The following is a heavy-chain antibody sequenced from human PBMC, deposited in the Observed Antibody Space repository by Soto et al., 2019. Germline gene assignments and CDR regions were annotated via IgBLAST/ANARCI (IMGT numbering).Heavy chain of an antibody. CDR1: GFSLSTSGVG. V-gene: IGHV2-5*02. J-gene: IGHJ4*02. Sequence: QITLKESGPTLVKPTQTLTLTCTFSGFSLSTSGVGVGWIRQPPGKALEWLALIYWDDDKRYSPSLKSRLTTAKDTSNIRVVLTMTNLDPVDTATHYCAHSLIPDGGSRRAFDYWGQVTLVTVCS. CDR2: IYWDDDK. D-gene: IGHD3-10*01. CDR3: AHSLIPDGGSRRAFDY.